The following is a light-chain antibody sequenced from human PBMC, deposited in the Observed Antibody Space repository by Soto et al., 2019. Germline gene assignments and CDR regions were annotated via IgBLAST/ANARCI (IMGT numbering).Light chain of an antibody. CDR3: LQHTSYPWT. CDR1: QGISKY. V-gene: IGKV1-17*03. Sequence: DIQMTQSPSAKSASVGDRVTITCRASQGISKYLAWFQQKPGKVPKRLIYAASSLQSGVPARFSGSVSGTEFTLTISSLQPEDFGTYYCLQHTSYPWTFGQGTKVEIK. CDR2: AAS. J-gene: IGKJ1*01.